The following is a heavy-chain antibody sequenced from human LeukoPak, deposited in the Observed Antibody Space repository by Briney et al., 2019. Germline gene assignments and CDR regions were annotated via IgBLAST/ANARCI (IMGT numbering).Heavy chain of an antibody. D-gene: IGHD1-26*01. J-gene: IGHJ3*02. Sequence: SETLSLTCTVSGGSISSGDYYWSWIRQPPGKGLEWIGYIYYSGSTYCNPSLKSRVTISVDTSKNQFSLKLSSVTAADTAVYYCARSEYVGAFDIWGQGTMVTVSS. V-gene: IGHV4-30-4*01. CDR1: GGSISSGDYY. CDR2: IYYSGST. CDR3: ARSEYVGAFDI.